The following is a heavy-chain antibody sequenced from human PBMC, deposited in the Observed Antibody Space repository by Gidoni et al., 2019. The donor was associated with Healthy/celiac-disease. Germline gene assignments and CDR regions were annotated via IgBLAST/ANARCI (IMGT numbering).Heavy chain of an antibody. CDR1: GFTFSSYA. J-gene: IGHJ6*02. CDR3: ARDGAGGNSAYYYYGMDV. V-gene: IGHV3-30-3*01. CDR2: ISYDGSNK. D-gene: IGHD4-4*01. Sequence: QVQLVESGGGVVQPGRSLRLSCAASGFTFSSYAMHWVRQAPGKGLEWVAVISYDGSNKYYADSVKGRFTISRDNSKNTLYLQMNSLRAEDTAVYYCARDGAGGNSAYYYYGMDVWGQGTTVTVSS.